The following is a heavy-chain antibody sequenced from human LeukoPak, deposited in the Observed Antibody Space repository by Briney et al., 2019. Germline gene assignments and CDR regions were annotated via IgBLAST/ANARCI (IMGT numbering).Heavy chain of an antibody. Sequence: SETLSLTCTVSGGSISSHYWSWIRQPPGKGLEWIGYIYYSGSTNYNPSLKSRVTISVDTSKNQFSLKLSSVTAADTAVYYCARVGDFRDGYYYFDYWGQGTLVTVSS. CDR3: ARVGDFRDGYYYFDY. D-gene: IGHD5-24*01. V-gene: IGHV4-59*11. J-gene: IGHJ4*02. CDR1: GGSISSHY. CDR2: IYYSGST.